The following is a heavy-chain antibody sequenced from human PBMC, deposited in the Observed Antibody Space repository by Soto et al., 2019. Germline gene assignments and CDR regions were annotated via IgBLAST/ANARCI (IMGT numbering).Heavy chain of an antibody. Sequence: EVQLVESGGGLVQPGGSLRLSCAASGFTFRTSWMYWVRQDPGKGLVWVSRINDDGSTTTYADSVKGRFTISRDNAENSLFMQSDSLGAGDTGVYYCARGNYGLEYWGQGTLVTVSS. CDR1: GFTFRTSW. D-gene: IGHD3-10*01. CDR2: INDDGSTT. V-gene: IGHV3-74*03. J-gene: IGHJ4*02. CDR3: ARGNYGLEY.